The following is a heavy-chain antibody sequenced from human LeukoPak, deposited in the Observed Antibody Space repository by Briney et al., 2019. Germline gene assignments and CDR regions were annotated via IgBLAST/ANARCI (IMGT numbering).Heavy chain of an antibody. Sequence: ASVKVSCKASGYTFTSYDINWVRQATGPGLEWMGWMNPNSGNTGYAQKFQGRVTMTRNTSISTAYMELSSLRSEDTAVYYCARGMVATPYYYYGMDVWGQGTTVTVSS. D-gene: IGHD5-12*01. CDR3: ARGMVATPYYYYGMDV. V-gene: IGHV1-8*01. J-gene: IGHJ6*02. CDR1: GYTFTSYD. CDR2: MNPNSGNT.